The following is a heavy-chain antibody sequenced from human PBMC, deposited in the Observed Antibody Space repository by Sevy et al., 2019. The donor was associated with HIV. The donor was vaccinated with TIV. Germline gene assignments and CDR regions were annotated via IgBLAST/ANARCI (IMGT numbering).Heavy chain of an antibody. CDR3: AKDPAELQLGVYEYFYYMDV. D-gene: IGHD6-6*01. J-gene: IGHJ6*03. Sequence: GGSLRLSCAVSGFIFSNSAMHWVRQTPGKGLEWIALILYDGSRAYYADSVKGRFTISKSNARETMYLEMNDLRAEDTAVYYCAKDPAELQLGVYEYFYYMDVWGKGTTVTVSS. CDR2: ILYDGSRA. CDR1: GFIFSNSA. V-gene: IGHV3-33*05.